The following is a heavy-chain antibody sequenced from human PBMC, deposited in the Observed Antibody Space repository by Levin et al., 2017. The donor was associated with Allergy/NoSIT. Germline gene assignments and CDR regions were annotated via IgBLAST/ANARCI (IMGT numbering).Heavy chain of an antibody. CDR1: GYTFSGYY. CDR3: GRGGCSSTSCIDY. Sequence: GGSLRLSCVGSGYTFSGYYMHWVRQAPGKGLVWVSHINSDGSNTNYADSVEGRFTISRDNAKNTLYLQMNSLRAEDTAVYYCGRGGCSSTSCIDYWGQGILVTVSS. V-gene: IGHV3-74*01. J-gene: IGHJ4*02. CDR2: INSDGSNT. D-gene: IGHD2-2*01.